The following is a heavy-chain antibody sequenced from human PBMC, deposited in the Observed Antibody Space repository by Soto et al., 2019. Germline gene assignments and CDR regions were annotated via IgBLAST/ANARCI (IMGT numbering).Heavy chain of an antibody. J-gene: IGHJ6*02. CDR1: GGTFSTYG. CDR3: ARVVMTTVPASFYTGLDV. Sequence: QVQLVQSGAEVRKPGSSVTVSCKASGGTFSTYGITWVRQAPGQGLEWMGNIIPLIGTANYAQRFRVRVTITADESTTTAFMELTSLRSESTAVYYCARVVMTTVPASFYTGLDVWGQGTTVTVSS. V-gene: IGHV1-69*18. CDR2: IIPLIGTA. D-gene: IGHD4-4*01.